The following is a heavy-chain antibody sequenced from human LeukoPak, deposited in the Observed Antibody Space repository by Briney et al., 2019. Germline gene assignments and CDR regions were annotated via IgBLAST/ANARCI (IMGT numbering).Heavy chain of an antibody. V-gene: IGHV3-21*01. CDR3: AREGYYYDSSGYYPFDY. J-gene: IGHJ4*02. CDR1: GLTFSSYA. CDR2: ISSSSSYI. D-gene: IGHD3-22*01. Sequence: PGGSLRPSCAASGLTFSSYAMSWVRQAPGKGLEWVSSISSSSSYIYYADSVKGRFTISRDNAKNSLYLQMNSLRAEDTAVYYCAREGYYYDSSGYYPFDYWGQGTLVTVSS.